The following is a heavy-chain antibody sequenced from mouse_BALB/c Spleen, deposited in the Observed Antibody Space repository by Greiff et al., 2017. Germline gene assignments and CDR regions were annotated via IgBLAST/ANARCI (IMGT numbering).Heavy chain of an antibody. J-gene: IGHJ1*01. V-gene: IGHV1S135*01. CDR2: IDPYNGDT. Sequence: VQLQQSGAELVKPGASVKVSCTASGYAFTSYNMYWVKQSPGKSLEWIGNIDPYNGDTNYNQKFKGKATLTVDKSSSTAYMHLSSLTSEDSAVYYGGWENGCFDDWGEGTTVTVSS. CDR3: GWENGCFDD. D-gene: IGHD1-2*01. CDR1: GYAFTSYN.